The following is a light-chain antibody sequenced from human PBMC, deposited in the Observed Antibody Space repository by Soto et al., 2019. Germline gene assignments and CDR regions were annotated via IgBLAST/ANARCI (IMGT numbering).Light chain of an antibody. CDR3: CSYAGSYTYV. V-gene: IGLV2-11*01. J-gene: IGLJ1*01. Sequence: QSALTQPRSVSGSPGHSVTISCTGTSSDVGGYNYVSWYQQYPGKAPKLVIYDVIKRPSGVPDRFSGSKSGNTASLTISGLQAEDEGDYYCCSYAGSYTYVFGTGTKLTVL. CDR2: DVI. CDR1: SSDVGGYNY.